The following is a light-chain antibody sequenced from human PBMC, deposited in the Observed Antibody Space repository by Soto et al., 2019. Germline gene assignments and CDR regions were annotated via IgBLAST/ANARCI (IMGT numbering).Light chain of an antibody. CDR2: AVS. CDR1: QGISSY. J-gene: IGKJ1*01. V-gene: IGKV1-8*01. Sequence: AIRMARSPSSLSASTGYRATITCRASQGISSYLAWYQQKPGKAPKCLIYAVSSLRSGVPSRFSGSGSGTEFTLTISSLQPEDFATYYCLQHNSYPRTFGQGTKVDVK. CDR3: LQHNSYPRT.